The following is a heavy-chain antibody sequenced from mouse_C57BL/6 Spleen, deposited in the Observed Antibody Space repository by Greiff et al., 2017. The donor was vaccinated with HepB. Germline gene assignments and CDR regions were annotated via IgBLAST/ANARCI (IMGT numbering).Heavy chain of an antibody. Sequence: EVQLVESGGGLVKPGGSLKLSCAASGFTFSSYAMSWVRQTPEKRLEWVATISDGGSYTYYPDNVKGRFTISRDNAKNNLYLQMSHLKSEDTAMYYCARELGYDTRGYFDYWGQGTTLTVSS. CDR2: ISDGGSYT. CDR1: GFTFSSYA. V-gene: IGHV5-4*01. CDR3: ARELGYDTRGYFDY. J-gene: IGHJ2*01. D-gene: IGHD2-3*01.